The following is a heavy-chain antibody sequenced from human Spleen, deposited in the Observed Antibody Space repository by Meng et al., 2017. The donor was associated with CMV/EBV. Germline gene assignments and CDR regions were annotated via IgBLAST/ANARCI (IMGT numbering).Heavy chain of an antibody. CDR2: IIPILDST. Sequence: SVKVSCKASGGTFSSHAISWVRQAPGQGLEWMGGIIPILDSTTYAQRFEGRVTITADKSTSTAYMDLTRLRSEDTAVYYCATSKITAYGIIIVPGDFWGQGALVTVSS. CDR1: GGTFSSHA. J-gene: IGHJ4*02. D-gene: IGHD2-15*01. CDR3: ATSKITAYGIIIVPGDF. V-gene: IGHV1-69*10.